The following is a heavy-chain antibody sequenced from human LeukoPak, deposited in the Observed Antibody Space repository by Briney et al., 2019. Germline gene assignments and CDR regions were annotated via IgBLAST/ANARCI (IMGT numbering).Heavy chain of an antibody. CDR2: IYYSGST. CDR1: GGSISSSSYY. CDR3: ARDIDSGSSEFDY. J-gene: IGHJ4*02. D-gene: IGHD1-26*01. V-gene: IGHV4-30-4*08. Sequence: SETLSLTCTVSGGSISSSSYYWGWIRQPPGKGLEWIGYIYYSGSTYYNPSLKSRVTISVDTSKNQFSLKLSSVTAADTAAYYCARDIDSGSSEFDYWGQGTLVTVSS.